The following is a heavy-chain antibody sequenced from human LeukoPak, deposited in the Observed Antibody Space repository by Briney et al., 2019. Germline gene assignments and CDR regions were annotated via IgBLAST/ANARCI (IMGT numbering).Heavy chain of an antibody. Sequence: SETLSLTCTVSGGSIGNYYWSWIRQPPGKGLEWIGYIYYSGSTNYNASLKSRVTISVDTSKNQFFLKLNSVTAADTAVYYCAATSYYGSGTYDYWGQGSLVTVSS. J-gene: IGHJ4*02. D-gene: IGHD3-10*01. CDR1: GGSIGNYY. V-gene: IGHV4-59*08. CDR3: AATSYYGSGTYDY. CDR2: IYYSGST.